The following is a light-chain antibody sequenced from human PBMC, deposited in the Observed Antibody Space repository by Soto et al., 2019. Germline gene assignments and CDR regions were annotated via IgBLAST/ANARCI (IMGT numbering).Light chain of an antibody. CDR1: QSVSSN. V-gene: IGKV3-11*01. CDR3: QHRSNWLA. CDR2: DAS. Sequence: EIVLTQSPATLSLSPLERSTLSCSASQSVSSNLAWYQQKPGQAPRLLIYDASNRATGIPARFSGSGSGTDFTLTITSLEPEDFAVYYCQHRSNWLAFGGGTKVDIK. J-gene: IGKJ4*01.